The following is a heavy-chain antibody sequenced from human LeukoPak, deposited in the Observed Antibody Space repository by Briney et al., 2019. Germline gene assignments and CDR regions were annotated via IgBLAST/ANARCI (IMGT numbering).Heavy chain of an antibody. CDR2: ISSSSSTI. D-gene: IGHD3-10*01. CDR1: GFTFSSYA. Sequence: PGGSLRLSCAASGFTFSSYAMSWVRQAPGKGLEWVSYISSSSSTIYYADSVKGRFTISRDNAKNSLYLQMNSLRAEDTAVYYCARGLGYYFDYWGQGTLVTVSS. V-gene: IGHV3-48*01. CDR3: ARGLGYYFDY. J-gene: IGHJ4*02.